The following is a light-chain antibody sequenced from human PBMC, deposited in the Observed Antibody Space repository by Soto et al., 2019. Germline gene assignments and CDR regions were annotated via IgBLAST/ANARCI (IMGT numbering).Light chain of an antibody. CDR2: GAS. J-gene: IGKJ1*01. CDR1: ESVNSSY. Sequence: ESVFTQPPGPLSLSPGERTTRSGRASESVNSSYLAWYQQKPGQAPRPLMYGASSRVTGIPDRFSGSGSGTDFTLTFSRLEPEDSEVYYCPQYGSSPCTFGQGTKVESK. CDR3: PQYGSSPCT. V-gene: IGKV3-20*01.